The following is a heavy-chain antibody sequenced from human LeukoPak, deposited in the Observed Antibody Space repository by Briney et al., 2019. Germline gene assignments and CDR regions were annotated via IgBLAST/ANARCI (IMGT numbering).Heavy chain of an antibody. Sequence: GGSLRLSCTASGFTFGDYAMSWVRQAPGKGLEWVGFISSKAYGGTTEYAASVKGRFTISRDDSKSIAYLQMNSLKTEDTAVYYCTRAAGYSSGWYKGGFDYWGQGTLVTVSS. CDR2: ISSKAYGGTT. CDR1: GFTFGDYA. D-gene: IGHD6-19*01. CDR3: TRAAGYSSGWYKGGFDY. J-gene: IGHJ4*02. V-gene: IGHV3-49*04.